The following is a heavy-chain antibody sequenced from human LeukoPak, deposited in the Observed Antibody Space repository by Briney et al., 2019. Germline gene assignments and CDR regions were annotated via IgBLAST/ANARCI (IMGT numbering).Heavy chain of an antibody. V-gene: IGHV3-9*01. Sequence: QPGRSLRLSCAASGFTFDDYAMHWVRQAPGKGLEWVSGISWNSGSIGYADSVKGRFTISRDNAKNSLYLQMNSLRAEDTAVYYCARVNVLGGGTVSSFDYWGQGTLVTVSS. CDR3: ARVNVLGGGTVSSFDY. CDR1: GFTFDDYA. CDR2: ISWNSGSI. D-gene: IGHD2-15*01. J-gene: IGHJ4*02.